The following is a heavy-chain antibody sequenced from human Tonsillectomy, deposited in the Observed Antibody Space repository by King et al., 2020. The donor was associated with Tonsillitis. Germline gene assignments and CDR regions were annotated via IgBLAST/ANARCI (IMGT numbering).Heavy chain of an antibody. CDR3: ARADTSRLDY. CDR2: IIPMLGTS. V-gene: IGHV1-69*08. J-gene: IGHJ4*02. Sequence: VQLVESGAEVKKPGSSVKVSCKASGGTFGSYSIAWVRQAPGQGLDWMGRIIPMLGTSNYAQKFQGRVTMTVDKSTTTAYMELRSLKSDDTAVYYCARADTSRLDYWGQGTLVTASS. CDR1: GGTFGSYS. D-gene: IGHD2-2*01.